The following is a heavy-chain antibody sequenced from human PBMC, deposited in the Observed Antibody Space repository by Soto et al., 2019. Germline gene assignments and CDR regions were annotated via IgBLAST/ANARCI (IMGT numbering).Heavy chain of an antibody. CDR3: ARDTPLFSFGYQRGNFFDY. Sequence: GESLKISCVVSGLTVSTNSMNWVRQAPGKGLEWVSNIYSGGSTYYADSVKGRFTISRDTSRNMLYLQMSSLRVEDTAVYYCARDTPLFSFGYQRGNFFDYWGQGALVTVSS. D-gene: IGHD3-22*01. CDR1: GLTVSTNS. CDR2: IYSGGST. J-gene: IGHJ4*02. V-gene: IGHV3-66*01.